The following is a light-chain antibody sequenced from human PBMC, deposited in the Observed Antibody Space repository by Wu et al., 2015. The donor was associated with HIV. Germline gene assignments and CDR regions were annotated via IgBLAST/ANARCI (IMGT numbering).Light chain of an antibody. Sequence: TQSPATLAVSPGQRAALSCKANESVVDQCVAWYQQRPGQAPRLLIYDASNRATGIPARFSGSGSGTEFTLTISSLQSEDFAVYYCQQYNNLFRTFGQGTKVEIK. J-gene: IGKJ1*01. CDR1: ESVVDQ. CDR3: QQYNNLFRT. CDR2: DAS. V-gene: IGKV3D-15*01.